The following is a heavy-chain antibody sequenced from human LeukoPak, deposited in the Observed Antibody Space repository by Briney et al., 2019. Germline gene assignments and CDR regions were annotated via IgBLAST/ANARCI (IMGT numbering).Heavy chain of an antibody. J-gene: IGHJ4*02. Sequence: GGSLRLSCAASGFTFSSYAMHWVRQAPGKGLEWVAVISYDGSNKYYADSVKGRFTISRDNSKNTLYLQMNSLRAEDTAVYYRARASSIAASYWGQGTLVTVSS. CDR1: GFTFSSYA. CDR2: ISYDGSNK. CDR3: ARASSIAASY. V-gene: IGHV3-30*01. D-gene: IGHD6-6*01.